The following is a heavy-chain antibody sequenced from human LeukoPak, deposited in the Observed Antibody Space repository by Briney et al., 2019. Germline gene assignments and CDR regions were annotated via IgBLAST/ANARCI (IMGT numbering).Heavy chain of an antibody. J-gene: IGHJ4*02. CDR2: ISGSGDNT. CDR3: AKRIQLWLYFDY. V-gene: IGHV3-23*01. D-gene: IGHD5-18*01. CDR1: GFTFSSYA. Sequence: GGSLRLSCAASGFTFSSYAMSWVRQAPGKGLEWVSGISGSGDNTYYADSVKGRFTISRDNSKNTLYVQVNSLGTEDTAAYYCAKRIQLWLYFDYWGQGILVTVSS.